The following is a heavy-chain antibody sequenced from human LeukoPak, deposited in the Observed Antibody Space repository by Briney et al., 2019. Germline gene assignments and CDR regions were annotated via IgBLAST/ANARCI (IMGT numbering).Heavy chain of an antibody. J-gene: IGHJ6*03. CDR3: ARALGVDFVYYYMDV. CDR2: IYYSGST. CDR1: GGSISTYY. V-gene: IGHV4-39*07. Sequence: PSETLSLTCTVSGGSISTYYWVWIRQPPGKGLEWIGSIYYSGSTYYNPSLKRRVTISVDMSKNQFSLKLSSVTAADTAVYYCARALGVDFVYYYMDVWGKGTTVTGSS. D-gene: IGHD3-3*01.